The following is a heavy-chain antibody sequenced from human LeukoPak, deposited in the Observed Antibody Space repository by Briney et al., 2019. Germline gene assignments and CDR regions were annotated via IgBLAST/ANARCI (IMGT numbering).Heavy chain of an antibody. D-gene: IGHD2-2*01. J-gene: IGHJ3*02. Sequence: SETLSLTCTVSDYSISSGYYWGWIRQPPGKGLEWIGLIYLSGTTYYNPSLKSRVTISVDTSKNQFSLKLSSVTAADTAVYYCAREKVPAATYAFDIWGQGTMVTVSS. CDR2: IYLSGTT. V-gene: IGHV4-38-2*02. CDR3: AREKVPAATYAFDI. CDR1: DYSISSGYY.